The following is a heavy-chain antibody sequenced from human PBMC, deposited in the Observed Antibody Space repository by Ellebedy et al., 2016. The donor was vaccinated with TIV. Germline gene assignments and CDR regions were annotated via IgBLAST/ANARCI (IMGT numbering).Heavy chain of an antibody. Sequence: MPSETLSLTCTVSGGSISTTSDYWGWIRQPPGKGLEWIGSIYFSGNTFYKPSLKSRVTISVDTSKKQFSLKLNSVTAADTAVYYCARAIRNTAMSHYYFDYWGQGTLVTVSS. J-gene: IGHJ4*02. CDR1: GGSISTTSDY. V-gene: IGHV4-39*07. CDR2: IYFSGNT. CDR3: ARAIRNTAMSHYYFDY. D-gene: IGHD5-18*01.